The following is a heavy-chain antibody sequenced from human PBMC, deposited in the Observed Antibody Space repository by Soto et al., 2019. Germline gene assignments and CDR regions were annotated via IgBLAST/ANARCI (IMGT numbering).Heavy chain of an antibody. CDR1: GGTFSSYA. V-gene: IGHV1-69*01. CDR3: ARGGTPYYYDSSGYYPPYYYYGMDV. J-gene: IGHJ6*02. Sequence: QVQLVQSGAEVKKPGSSVKVSCKASGGTFSSYAISWVRQAPGQGLEWMGGIIPIFGTANYAQKFQGRVTITADESTSTDYMELSSLRSEDTAVYYCARGGTPYYYDSSGYYPPYYYYGMDVWGQGTTVTVSS. D-gene: IGHD3-22*01. CDR2: IIPIFGTA.